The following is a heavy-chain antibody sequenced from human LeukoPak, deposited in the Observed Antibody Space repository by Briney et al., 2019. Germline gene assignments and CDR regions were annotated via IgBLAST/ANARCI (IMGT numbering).Heavy chain of an antibody. Sequence: GGSLRLSCAASKFTVSSNYMSWVRQAPGKGLEWVSEIYSEGSTYYAASVKGRFSISRDNSKNTVYLQMNSLRAEDTAVYYCARRAGAYSHPYDYWGQGTLVTVSS. J-gene: IGHJ4*02. CDR2: IYSEGST. CDR1: KFTVSSNY. V-gene: IGHV3-53*01. D-gene: IGHD4/OR15-4a*01. CDR3: ARRAGAYSHPYDY.